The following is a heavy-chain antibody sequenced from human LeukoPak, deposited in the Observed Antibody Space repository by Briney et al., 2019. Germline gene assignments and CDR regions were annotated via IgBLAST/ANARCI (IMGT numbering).Heavy chain of an antibody. Sequence: GGSLRLSCAASGFTFSSYGMHWVRQAPGKGLEWVAFIRYDGSNKYYADSVKGRFTISRDNSKNTLYLQMNSLRAEDTAVYYCAKGSPRYYYGSGSSYFQHWGQGTLVTVSS. CDR2: IRYDGSNK. CDR1: GFTFSSYG. CDR3: AKGSPRYYYGSGSSYFQH. J-gene: IGHJ1*01. D-gene: IGHD3-10*01. V-gene: IGHV3-30*02.